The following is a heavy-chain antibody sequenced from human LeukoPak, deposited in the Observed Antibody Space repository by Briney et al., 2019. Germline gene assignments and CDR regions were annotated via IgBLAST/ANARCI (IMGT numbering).Heavy chain of an antibody. V-gene: IGHV3-30*04. CDR3: AKDIVGGDY. Sequence: GSLRLSCAASGFTFSSYAMHWVRQAPGKGLEWVAVISYDESNKYYADSVKGRFTISRDSSKNTLFLQMNSLRPEDTAVYYCAKDIVGGDYWGQGTLVTVSS. CDR2: ISYDESNK. D-gene: IGHD1-26*01. CDR1: GFTFSSYA. J-gene: IGHJ4*02.